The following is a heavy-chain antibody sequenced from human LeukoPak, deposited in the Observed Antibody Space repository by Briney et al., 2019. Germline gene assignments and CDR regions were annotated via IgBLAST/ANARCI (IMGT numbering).Heavy chain of an antibody. CDR1: GYSFTRYR. Sequence: GEPLKISCRRSGYSFTRYRIGWVRQIPGKGLEGMGIISPGDSDTRYSPSFQGLGTISADKFISTAYLQWSSVKASDTDIECCARHPGFGANDVWCYWYFDFWGRGTLATVSS. D-gene: IGHD3-10*01. V-gene: IGHV5-51*01. J-gene: IGHJ2*01. CDR2: ISPGDSDT. CDR3: ARHPGFGANDVWCYWYFDF.